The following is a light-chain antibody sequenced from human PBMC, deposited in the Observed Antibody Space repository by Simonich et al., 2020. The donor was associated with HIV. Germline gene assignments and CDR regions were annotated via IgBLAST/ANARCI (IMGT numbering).Light chain of an antibody. J-gene: IGKJ5*01. V-gene: IGKV4-1*01. CDR1: RSLLDRPIKRNF. CDR2: WAS. Sequence: DVMVTQSPESLAVSLGERATINCKSSRSLLDRPIKRNFLAWYQTKPGQSPKLLVYWASSRASGVPARFTGSGSGTDFTLTISSLQAEDVAIYYCQQYYSTPITFGQGTRLEIK. CDR3: QQYYSTPIT.